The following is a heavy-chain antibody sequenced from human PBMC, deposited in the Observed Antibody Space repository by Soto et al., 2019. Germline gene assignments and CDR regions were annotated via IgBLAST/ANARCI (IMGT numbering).Heavy chain of an antibody. CDR1: GFTFSGYG. Sequence: GGSLRLSCSASGFTFSGYGMHWVRQAPGKGLEWVAVISYDESNKYYADSVKGRFTISRDNSKNTLYLQMNSLRAEDTAVYYGATSYCGVDCYPAYYCGMAVRGPGTTVTVSS. V-gene: IGHV3-30*03. J-gene: IGHJ6*02. D-gene: IGHD2-21*02. CDR2: ISYDESNK. CDR3: ATSYCGVDCYPAYYCGMAV.